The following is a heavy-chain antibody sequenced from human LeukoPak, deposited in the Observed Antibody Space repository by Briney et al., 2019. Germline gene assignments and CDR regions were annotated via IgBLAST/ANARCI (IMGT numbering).Heavy chain of an antibody. Sequence: SVKVSCKASGGTFSSYAISWVRQAPGQGLEWMGGIIPIFGTANYAQKFQGRVTITADESTSTAYMELSSLRSEDTAVYYCAATRYCSSTSCQPTYYYMDVWGKGTTVTTSS. CDR2: IIPIFGTA. V-gene: IGHV1-69*13. J-gene: IGHJ6*03. D-gene: IGHD2-2*01. CDR3: AATRYCSSTSCQPTYYYMDV. CDR1: GGTFSSYA.